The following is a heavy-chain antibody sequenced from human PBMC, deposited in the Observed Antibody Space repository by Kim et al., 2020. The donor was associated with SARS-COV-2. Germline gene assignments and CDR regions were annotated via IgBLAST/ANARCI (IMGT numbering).Heavy chain of an antibody. CDR3: ARFQSGVRPREVVAGMDV. V-gene: IGHV1-2*06. D-gene: IGHD2-15*01. CDR1: GYTFTGYY. J-gene: IGHJ6*02. Sequence: ASVKVSCKASGYTFTGYYMHWVRQAPGQGLEWMGRINPNSGGTNYAQKFQGRVTMTRDTSISTAYMELSRLRSDDTAVYYCARFQSGVRPREVVAGMDVWGQGTTVTVSS. CDR2: INPNSGGT.